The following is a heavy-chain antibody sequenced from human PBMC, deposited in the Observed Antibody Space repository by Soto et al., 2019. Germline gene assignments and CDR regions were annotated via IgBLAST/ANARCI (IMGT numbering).Heavy chain of an antibody. CDR3: ARGGTYYDFRSGYKKPKNWFDP. CDR1: GGSFSGYY. Sequence: SETLSLTCAVYGGSFSGYYWSWIRQPPGKGLEWIGEINHSGSTNYNPSLKSRVTISVDTSKNQFSLKLSSVTAADTAVYYCARGGTYYDFRSGYKKPKNWFDPWGQGTLVTVSS. V-gene: IGHV4-34*01. CDR2: INHSGST. D-gene: IGHD3-3*01. J-gene: IGHJ5*02.